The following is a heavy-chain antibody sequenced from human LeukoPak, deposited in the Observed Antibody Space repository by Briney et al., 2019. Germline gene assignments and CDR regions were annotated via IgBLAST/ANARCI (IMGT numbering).Heavy chain of an antibody. D-gene: IGHD2-15*01. CDR1: GFTFSSYW. V-gene: IGHV3-7*01. CDR3: ARYCSGGSCFRQFLNWFDP. CDR2: IKQDGSEK. Sequence: PGGSLRLSCAASGFTFSSYWMSWVRQAPGKGLEWVANIKQDGSEKYYVDSVKGRFTISRDNAKNSLYLQMNSLRAEDTAVYYCARYCSGGSCFRQFLNWFDPWGQGTLVTVSS. J-gene: IGHJ5*02.